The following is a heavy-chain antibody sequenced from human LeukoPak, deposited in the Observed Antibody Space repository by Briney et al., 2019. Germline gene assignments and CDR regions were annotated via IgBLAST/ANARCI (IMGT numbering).Heavy chain of an antibody. CDR1: GYTFTSYY. J-gene: IGHJ3*02. D-gene: IGHD1-1*01. CDR3: ARVDDNDAFDI. Sequence: ASVKVSCKASGYTFTSYYMHWVRQAPGQGLEWMGIINPSVDTTSYAQKFQGRVTMTRDTSTSTVYMELSSLRSEDMAVYYCARVDDNDAFDIWGQGTMVTVSS. V-gene: IGHV1-46*01. CDR2: INPSVDTT.